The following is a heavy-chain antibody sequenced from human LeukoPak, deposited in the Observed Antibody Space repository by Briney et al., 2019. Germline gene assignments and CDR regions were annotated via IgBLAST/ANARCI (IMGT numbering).Heavy chain of an antibody. Sequence: GGSLRLSCAASGFTVSSNYMSWVRQAPGKGLEWVSVIYSGGSTYYADSVKGRFTISRDSSKNTLYLQMNSLRAEDTAVYYCASQTRGPYYYYYGMDVWGQGTTVTVSS. D-gene: IGHD2-2*01. CDR2: IYSGGST. CDR1: GFTVSSNY. CDR3: ASQTRGPYYYYYGMDV. V-gene: IGHV3-53*01. J-gene: IGHJ6*02.